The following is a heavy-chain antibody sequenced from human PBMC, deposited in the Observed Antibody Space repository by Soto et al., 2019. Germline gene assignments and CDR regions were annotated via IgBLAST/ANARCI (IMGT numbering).Heavy chain of an antibody. CDR1: GGSISSSSYY. D-gene: IGHD5-12*01. CDR3: ASHSGYSGYNWFDP. J-gene: IGHJ5*02. V-gene: IGHV4-39*01. CDR2: IYYSGST. Sequence: QLQLQESGPGLVKPSETLSLTCTVSGGSISSSSYYWGWIRQPPGKGLEWIGSIYYSGSTYYNPSLKSRVTISVDTSKNQFSLKLSSVTAADTAVYYCASHSGYSGYNWFDPWGQGTLVTVSS.